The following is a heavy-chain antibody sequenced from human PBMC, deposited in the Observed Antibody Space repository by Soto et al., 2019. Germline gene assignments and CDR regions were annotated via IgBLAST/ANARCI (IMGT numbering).Heavy chain of an antibody. CDR1: GGTFRSYA. V-gene: IGHV1-69*12. CDR3: AGSRVVLAATYYYYGMDV. D-gene: IGHD2-15*01. CDR2: IIPMFATS. Sequence: QVQLVQSGAEVKKPGSSVKVSCKASGGTFRSYAISWVRQAPGQGLEWMGGIIPMFATSNYAQKFQGRVTITADESTSTAYMELSSLRSEDTAVYYCAGSRVVLAATYYYYGMDVWGQGTTVTVSS. J-gene: IGHJ6*02.